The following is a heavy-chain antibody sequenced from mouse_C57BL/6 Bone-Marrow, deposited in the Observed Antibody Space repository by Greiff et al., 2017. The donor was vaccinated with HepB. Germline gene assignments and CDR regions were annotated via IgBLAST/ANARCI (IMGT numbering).Heavy chain of an antibody. CDR3: ATQGFYYGSSPLYYFDY. CDR2: IDPNSGGT. V-gene: IGHV1-72*01. Sequence: QVQLQQPGAELVKPGASVKLSCKASGYTFTSYWMHWVKQRPGRGLEWIGRIDPNSGGTKYNEKFKSKATLTVDKPSSTAYMPLSSLTSEDSAVYYCATQGFYYGSSPLYYFDYWGQGTTLTVSS. CDR1: GYTFTSYW. D-gene: IGHD1-1*01. J-gene: IGHJ2*01.